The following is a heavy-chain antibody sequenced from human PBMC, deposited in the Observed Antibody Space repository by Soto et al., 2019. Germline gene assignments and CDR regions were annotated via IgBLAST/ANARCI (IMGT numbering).Heavy chain of an antibody. Sequence: ASVKVSCKASGYTFTGYYMHWVRQAPGQGLEWMGWINPNSGGTNYAQKFQGWVTMTRDTSISTAYMELSRLRSDDTAVYYCARAEISWLQSWLDYWGQGPLVTVSS. CDR2: INPNSGGT. CDR1: GYTFTGYY. V-gene: IGHV1-2*04. D-gene: IGHD5-12*01. CDR3: ARAEISWLQSWLDY. J-gene: IGHJ4*02.